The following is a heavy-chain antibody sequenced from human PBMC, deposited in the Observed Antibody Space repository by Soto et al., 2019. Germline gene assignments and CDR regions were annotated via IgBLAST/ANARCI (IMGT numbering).Heavy chain of an antibody. Sequence: ASVKVSCKASGGTFSSYTISWVRQAPGQGLEWMGRIIPILGIANYAQKFQGRVTITADKSTSTAYMELSSLRSEDTAVYYCAKTHGGVVVVAADDAFDIWGQGTMVTVSS. D-gene: IGHD2-15*01. V-gene: IGHV1-69*02. CDR3: AKTHGGVVVVAADDAFDI. CDR2: IIPILGIA. CDR1: GGTFSSYT. J-gene: IGHJ3*02.